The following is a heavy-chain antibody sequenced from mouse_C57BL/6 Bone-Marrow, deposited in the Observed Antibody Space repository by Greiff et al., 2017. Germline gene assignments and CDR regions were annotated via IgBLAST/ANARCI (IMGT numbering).Heavy chain of an antibody. J-gene: IGHJ4*01. CDR1: GFSFNTYA. V-gene: IGHV10-1*01. Sequence: EVKLMESGGGLVQPKGSLKLSCAASGFSFNTYAMNWVRQAPGKGLEWVARIRSKSNNYATYYADSVKDRFTISRDDSESMLYLQMNNLKTEDTAMYYCVRHEDWMDYWGQGTSVTVSS. CDR3: VRHEDWMDY. CDR2: IRSKSNNYAT. D-gene: IGHD4-1*01.